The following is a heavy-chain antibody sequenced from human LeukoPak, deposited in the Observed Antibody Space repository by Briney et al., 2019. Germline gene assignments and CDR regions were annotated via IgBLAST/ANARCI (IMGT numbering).Heavy chain of an antibody. CDR1: GFTFSSYS. Sequence: GGSLRLSCAASGFTFSSYSMNWVRQAPGKGLEWVSSISSSSSYIYYADSVKGRFTISRDNAKNSLYLQMNSLRAEDTAVYYCARGVEMATISGRGYYSDYWGQGTLVTVSS. CDR3: ARGVEMATISGRGYYSDY. CDR2: ISSSSSYI. V-gene: IGHV3-21*01. D-gene: IGHD5-24*01. J-gene: IGHJ4*02.